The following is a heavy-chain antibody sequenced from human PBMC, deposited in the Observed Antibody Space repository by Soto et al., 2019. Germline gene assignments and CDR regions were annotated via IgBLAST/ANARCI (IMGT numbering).Heavy chain of an antibody. D-gene: IGHD3-10*01. J-gene: IGHJ6*02. CDR2: INPNGGST. V-gene: IGHV1-46*01. CDR3: ASTMVRGVTLPYYYYGMDV. Sequence: ASVKVSCKAPADTFTSYYIHWVRQAPGHGLEWMGIINPNGGSTRFAQTFQGRITMTTDTSTSTVYMELRSLRSEDTAVYYCASTMVRGVTLPYYYYGMDVWGQGTTVTVSS. CDR1: ADTFTSYY.